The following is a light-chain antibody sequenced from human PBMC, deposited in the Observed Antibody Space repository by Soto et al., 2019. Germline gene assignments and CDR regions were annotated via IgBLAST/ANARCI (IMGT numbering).Light chain of an antibody. CDR2: DVS. V-gene: IGLV2-14*01. Sequence: QSALTQPASVSGSPGQSIAISCTGTSSDDGGYNYVSWYQQHPGKAPKLMIYDVSNRPSGVSNRFSGSKSGNTASLTISGLQAEDEADYYCSSYTSSSTLYVVFGGGPKLTVL. CDR3: SSYTSSSTLYVV. J-gene: IGLJ2*01. CDR1: SSDDGGYNY.